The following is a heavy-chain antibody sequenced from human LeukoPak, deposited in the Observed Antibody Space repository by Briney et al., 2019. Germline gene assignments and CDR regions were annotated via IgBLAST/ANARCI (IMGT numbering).Heavy chain of an antibody. V-gene: IGHV3-64*01. CDR2: ISSNGGST. Sequence: GGSLRLSCAASGFTFSSYAMHWVRQAPGKGLEYVSAISSNGGSTYYANSVKGRFTISRDNSKNTLYLQMGSLRAEDMAVYYCAREDCSSTSCYFDYWGQGTLVTVSS. J-gene: IGHJ4*02. CDR1: GFTFSSYA. D-gene: IGHD2-2*01. CDR3: AREDCSSTSCYFDY.